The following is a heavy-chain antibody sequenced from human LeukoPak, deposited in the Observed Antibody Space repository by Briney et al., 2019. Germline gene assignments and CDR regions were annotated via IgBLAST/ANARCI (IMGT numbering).Heavy chain of an antibody. Sequence: ASVKVSCKASGYTFTSYYVHWVRQAPGQGLEWMGWINPNSGGTNYAQKFQGRVTMTRDTSISTAYMELSRLRSDDTAVYYCARYSWGELLGAFDIWGQGTMVTVSS. CDR3: ARYSWGELLGAFDI. V-gene: IGHV1-2*02. D-gene: IGHD1-26*01. CDR1: GYTFTSYY. CDR2: INPNSGGT. J-gene: IGHJ3*02.